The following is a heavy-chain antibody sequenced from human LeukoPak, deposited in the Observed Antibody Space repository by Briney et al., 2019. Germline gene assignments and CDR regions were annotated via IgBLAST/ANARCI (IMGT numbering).Heavy chain of an antibody. CDR3: ARLSVAGLNPFDF. D-gene: IGHD6-19*01. V-gene: IGHV4-39*01. CDR1: GGSISSINYD. Sequence: SDTLSLTCTVSGGSISSINYDWGWIRLPPGKGLEWIGNIYYSGSTYHNPSLKSRVTISVDTSKNQFSLKLSSVTAADTAVYYCARLSVAGLNPFDFWGQGTLVTVSS. CDR2: IYYSGST. J-gene: IGHJ4*02.